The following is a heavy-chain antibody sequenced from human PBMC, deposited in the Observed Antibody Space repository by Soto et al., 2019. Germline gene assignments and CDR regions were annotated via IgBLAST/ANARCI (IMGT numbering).Heavy chain of an antibody. CDR2: IYYSGST. V-gene: IGHV4-61*01. J-gene: IGHJ4*02. CDR1: GGSVSSGSYY. CDR3: AREGQRQLTRTYYFDY. Sequence: QVQLQESGPGLVKPSETLSLTCTVSGGSVSSGSYYWSWIRQPPGKGLEWIGYIYYSGSTNYNPALRSRVTISVDTSKNQFSLKLSSVTAADTAVYYCAREGQRQLTRTYYFDYWGQGTLVTVSS. D-gene: IGHD6-13*01.